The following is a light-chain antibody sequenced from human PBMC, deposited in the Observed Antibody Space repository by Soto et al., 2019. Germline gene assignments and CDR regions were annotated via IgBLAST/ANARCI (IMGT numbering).Light chain of an antibody. Sequence: EIVMTQSPASLSVSPGERATLSCRASQSVSSNLAWYQHRPGQAPRLLIYSASTRATGIPARFSGSGSGTEFTLTISSLQSEDFAVYYCQQYNDWPPWLTFGGGTKVEIK. V-gene: IGKV3-15*01. J-gene: IGKJ4*01. CDR1: QSVSSN. CDR2: SAS. CDR3: QQYNDWPPWLT.